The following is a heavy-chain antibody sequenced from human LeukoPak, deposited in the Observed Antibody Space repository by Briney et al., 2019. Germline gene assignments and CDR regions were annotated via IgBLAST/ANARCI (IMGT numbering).Heavy chain of an antibody. D-gene: IGHD3-10*01. CDR3: ARALWSGPVYYGMDV. CDR2: INAGNGNT. CDR1: GYTFTSYA. V-gene: IGHV1-3*01. J-gene: IGHJ6*02. Sequence: ASVKVSCKASGYTFTSYAMHWARQAPGQRLEWMGWINAGNGNTKYSQKFQGRVTITRDTSASTAYMELSSLRSEDTAVYYCARALWSGPVYYGMDVWGQGTTVTVSS.